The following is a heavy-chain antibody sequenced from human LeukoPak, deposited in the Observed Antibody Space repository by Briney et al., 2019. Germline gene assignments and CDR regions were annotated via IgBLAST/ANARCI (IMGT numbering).Heavy chain of an antibody. CDR3: AREVGSPAVRSAFDI. D-gene: IGHD2-15*01. CDR1: GFTLSTSW. CDR2: IKQDGIEK. V-gene: IGHV3-7*01. J-gene: IGHJ3*02. Sequence: PGGSLRLSCVDSGFTLSTSWMSWVRQAPGKGLEWVANIKQDGIEKNYVDSVKGRFTISRDNAKNSVYLQMNSLRAEDTAVYYCAREVGSPAVRSAFDIWGQGTMVTVS.